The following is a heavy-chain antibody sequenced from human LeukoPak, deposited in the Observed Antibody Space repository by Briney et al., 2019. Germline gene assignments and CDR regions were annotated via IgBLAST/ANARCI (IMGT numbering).Heavy chain of an antibody. CDR3: ARDGELGSPADAFDI. J-gene: IGHJ3*02. Sequence: PGGSLRLSWAASGFTFRSYWMTWVGKYPGRGRGGVANIKQDGSETYYADSVKGRFTISRDNAKRSLYLQMNSLRAEDTAVYYCARDGELGSPADAFDIWGQGTMVTVSS. CDR1: GFTFRSYW. D-gene: IGHD1-26*01. V-gene: IGHV3-7*01. CDR2: IKQDGSET.